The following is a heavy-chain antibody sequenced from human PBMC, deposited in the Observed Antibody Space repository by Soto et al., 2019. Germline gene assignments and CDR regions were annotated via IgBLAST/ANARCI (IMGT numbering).Heavy chain of an antibody. J-gene: IGHJ6*02. V-gene: IGHV3-74*01. CDR1: EFTFSDYW. Sequence: EVQLVESGGDLVQPGGSLRLSCAASEFTFSDYWIHWVRQAPGKGLVWVSRIKGDGSITNYADSVRGRFTVSRDNAKSTVYLQMNSLRAEDTALYYCARGIRGHYGKDVWGQGTTVSVSS. CDR3: ARGIRGHYGKDV. D-gene: IGHD3-10*01. CDR2: IKGDGSIT.